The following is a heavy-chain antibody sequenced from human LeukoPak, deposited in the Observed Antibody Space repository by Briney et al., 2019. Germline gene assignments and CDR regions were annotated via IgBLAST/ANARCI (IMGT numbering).Heavy chain of an antibody. V-gene: IGHV1-2*02. D-gene: IGHD3-3*02. Sequence: ASVKVSCKVSGYTFTDYYMHWVRQAPGQGLEWMGWINPNSGGTNYAQKFQGRVTMTRDTSISTVYMELTRLRSDDTAVYFCARDSYLANSFDPWAREPWSPSPQ. CDR1: GYTFTDYY. CDR3: ARDSYLANSFDP. J-gene: IGHJ5*02. CDR2: INPNSGGT.